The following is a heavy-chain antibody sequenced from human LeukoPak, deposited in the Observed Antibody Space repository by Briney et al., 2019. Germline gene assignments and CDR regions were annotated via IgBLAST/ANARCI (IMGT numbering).Heavy chain of an antibody. D-gene: IGHD2-2*01. V-gene: IGHV4-4*07. CDR3: ASQLKYCSSTSCYLGWFDP. Sequence: PSETLSLTCTVSGGSISSYYWSWIRQPAGKVLEWIGRIYTSGSTNYNPSLKSRVTMSVDTSKNQFSLKLSSVTAADTAVYYCASQLKYCSSTSCYLGWFDPWGQGTLVTVSS. J-gene: IGHJ5*02. CDR2: IYTSGST. CDR1: GGSISSYY.